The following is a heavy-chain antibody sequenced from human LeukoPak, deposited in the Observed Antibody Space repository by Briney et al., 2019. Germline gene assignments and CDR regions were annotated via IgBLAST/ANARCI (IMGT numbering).Heavy chain of an antibody. CDR1: GFTFSNYE. J-gene: IGHJ4*02. Sequence: GGSLRLSCAASGFTFSNYEMNWVRQAPGKGLEWVGRIRKKPDSYTTEYAASVKGKFTISRDDSKNSLYLEMNSLKTEDTALYYCARVHASGSFHWDFWGQGTLVTVSS. D-gene: IGHD3-10*01. V-gene: IGHV3-72*01. CDR3: ARVHASGSFHWDF. CDR2: IRKKPDSYTT.